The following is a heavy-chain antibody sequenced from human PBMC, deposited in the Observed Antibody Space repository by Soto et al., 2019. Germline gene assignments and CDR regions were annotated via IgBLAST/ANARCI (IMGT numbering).Heavy chain of an antibody. CDR2: IYYSGST. CDR3: ARGSRHNWFDS. Sequence: NLSPPRPVSCDSISSYYWSWVRQPPGKGLEWIGYIYYSGSTSYNPSLKSRVTISLDTSENHFSLKLSSVIAADTAVYFCARGSRHNWFDSWGQGTQVTVSS. J-gene: IGHJ5*01. CDR1: CDSISSYY. V-gene: IGHV4-59*01.